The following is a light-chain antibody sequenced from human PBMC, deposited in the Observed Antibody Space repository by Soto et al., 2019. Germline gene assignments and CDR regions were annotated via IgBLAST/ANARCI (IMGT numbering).Light chain of an antibody. CDR2: DAS. CDR3: QQRRNWQVT. CDR1: QSVSTY. V-gene: IGKV3-11*01. Sequence: EIVFTQSPVILSLSPGERATLSCRASQSVSTYLAWYQQKPGQAPRLLIYDASNRATGIPARFSGSGSGTDFTLTISSLEPEDFAVYYCQQRRNWQVTFGQGTRLEIK. J-gene: IGKJ5*01.